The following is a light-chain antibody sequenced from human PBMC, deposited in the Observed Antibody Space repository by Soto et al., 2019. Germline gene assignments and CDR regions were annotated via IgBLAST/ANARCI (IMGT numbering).Light chain of an antibody. Sequence: QSVLTQPPSVSGAPGQRVTISCTGSSSNIGARYDVHWYQQLPGTAPKLLIYGNSNRPSGVPDRFSGSKSGTSASLAITGLQAEDEADYYCQSYDSSLSGSVFGGGTKVTVL. CDR1: SSNIGARYD. CDR2: GNS. V-gene: IGLV1-40*01. J-gene: IGLJ2*01. CDR3: QSYDSSLSGSV.